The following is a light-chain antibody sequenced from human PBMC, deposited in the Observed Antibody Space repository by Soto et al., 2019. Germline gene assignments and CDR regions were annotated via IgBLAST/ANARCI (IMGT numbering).Light chain of an antibody. Sequence: EIVLTQSPGTLSLSPGERATLSCRASQSVSSSYLAWYQQKPGQAPRLLIYGASRRATGIPDRFSGRGSGTDFTLTISRLEPEDFAVYYCQQYGSSPQTFGQGTKVEIK. CDR3: QQYGSSPQT. V-gene: IGKV3-20*01. CDR2: GAS. CDR1: QSVSSSY. J-gene: IGKJ1*01.